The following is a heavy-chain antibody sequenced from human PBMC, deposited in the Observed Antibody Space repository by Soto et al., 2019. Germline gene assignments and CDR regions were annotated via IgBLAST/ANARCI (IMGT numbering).Heavy chain of an antibody. CDR3: VRDGNHYDSSGPCFDY. V-gene: IGHV3-30-3*01. J-gene: IGHJ4*02. CDR1: GFTFSSYA. CDR2: ISYDGSNK. Sequence: LRLSCAASGFTFSSYAMHWVRQAPGKGLEWVAVISYDGSNKYYADSVKGRFTISRDNSKNTLYLQMNSLRTEDTAVHYCVRDGNHYDSSGPCFDYWGQGTLVTVSS. D-gene: IGHD3-22*01.